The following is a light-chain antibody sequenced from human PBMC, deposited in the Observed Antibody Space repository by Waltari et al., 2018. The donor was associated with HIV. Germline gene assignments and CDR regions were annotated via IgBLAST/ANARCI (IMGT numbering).Light chain of an antibody. CDR2: WAS. CDR1: QSLLFISNNQNY. V-gene: IGKV4-1*01. Sequence: DIVMTQSPDSLAVSLGERATINCKSSQSLLFISNNQNYVAWYQQKPGQSPRLLIYWASTRESGVPDRFSGSGSGTNFTLTINNLQAEDVAVYYCQQYYSSLMYTFGQGTKLEIK. CDR3: QQYYSSLMYT. J-gene: IGKJ2*01.